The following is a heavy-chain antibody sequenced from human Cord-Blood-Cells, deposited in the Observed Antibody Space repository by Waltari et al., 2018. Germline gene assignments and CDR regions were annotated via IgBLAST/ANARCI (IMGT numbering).Heavy chain of an antibody. CDR3: ARDNMAFDI. CDR1: GGSISSGGYF. CDR2: IYHSGST. V-gene: IGHV4-30-2*01. J-gene: IGHJ3*02. Sequence: QLQLQESGSGLVKPSQTLSLTCAVSGGSISSGGYFWSWIRQPPGKGLEWIGYIYHSGSTYYNPSRKSRVTISVDRSKNQFSLKLSSVTAADTAVYYCARDNMAFDIWGQGTMVTVSS.